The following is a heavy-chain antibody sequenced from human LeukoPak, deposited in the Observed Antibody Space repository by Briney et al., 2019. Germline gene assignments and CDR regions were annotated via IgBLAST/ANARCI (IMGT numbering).Heavy chain of an antibody. D-gene: IGHD3-3*01. CDR3: AKDQAYLEWLLYLEYYYYYMDV. J-gene: IGHJ6*03. CDR1: GFTFSSYA. CDR2: ISYDGSNK. V-gene: IGHV3-30-3*01. Sequence: GGSLRLSCAASGFTFSSYAMHWVRQAPGKGLEWVAVISYDGSNKYYADSVKGRFTISRDNSKNTLYLQMNSLRAEDTAVYYCAKDQAYLEWLLYLEYYYYYMDVWGKGTTVTVSS.